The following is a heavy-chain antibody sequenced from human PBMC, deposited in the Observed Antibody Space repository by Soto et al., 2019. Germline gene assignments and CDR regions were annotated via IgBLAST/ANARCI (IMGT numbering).Heavy chain of an antibody. V-gene: IGHV3-23*01. CDR3: VGDYGGLEGFDV. J-gene: IGHJ3*01. D-gene: IGHD4-17*01. CDR2: ISGSDYRT. CDR1: VGSGFTFTDYA. Sequence: EVQLLESGGGLVQPGGSLRLSCVASVGSGFTFTDYAMAWVRQAPERGLEWVSGISGSDYRTYYADSVKGRFTISRDNSKNTLFLQMNRLRAEDTAIYYCVGDYGGLEGFDVGGQGTMVTVSS.